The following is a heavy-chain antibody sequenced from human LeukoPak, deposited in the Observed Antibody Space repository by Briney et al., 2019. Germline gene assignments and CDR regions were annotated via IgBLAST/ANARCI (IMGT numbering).Heavy chain of an antibody. CDR1: GFTFSSYV. CDR3: ATLPT. V-gene: IGHV3-30-3*01. CDR2: ISYDGNNK. J-gene: IGHJ4*02. Sequence: GGSLRLSCTASGFTFSSYVMHWARQAPGKGLEWVAVISYDGNNKYYADSVKGRFTISRDNSKNTLYLQMNSLRAEDTALYYCATLPTWGQGTLVTVSS. D-gene: IGHD4-17*01.